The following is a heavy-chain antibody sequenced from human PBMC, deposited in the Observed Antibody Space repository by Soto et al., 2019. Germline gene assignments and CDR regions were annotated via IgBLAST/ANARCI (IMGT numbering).Heavy chain of an antibody. CDR3: ARSQVGQPLDV. CDR2: INPSGGST. D-gene: IGHD1-26*01. Sequence: ASVKVSCKASRYTFTNFYIHWLRQAPGQGLEWMGIINPSGGSTTYPQKFQGRVTMTRDTSTSTVHMELITLRSEDTAVYYCARSQVGQPLDVWGPGTTVTVYS. J-gene: IGHJ6*02. V-gene: IGHV1-46*01. CDR1: RYTFTNFY.